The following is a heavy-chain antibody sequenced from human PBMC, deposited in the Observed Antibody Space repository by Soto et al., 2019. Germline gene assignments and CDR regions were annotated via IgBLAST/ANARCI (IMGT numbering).Heavy chain of an antibody. V-gene: IGHV3-15*01. CDR1: GFMFSSAW. CDR2: IKSKKDCGAR. CDR3: VEGWNDF. D-gene: IGHD1-1*01. J-gene: IGHJ4*02. Sequence: EVQVVESGGDLVEPGGSLRLSCETSGFMFSSAWMSWVRQAPGKGLEWVARIKSKKDCGARDYAAPVNGRFSISRDDSKSTVYLKMNSLRAEDTALYYCVEGWNDFWGQGTLVTVSS.